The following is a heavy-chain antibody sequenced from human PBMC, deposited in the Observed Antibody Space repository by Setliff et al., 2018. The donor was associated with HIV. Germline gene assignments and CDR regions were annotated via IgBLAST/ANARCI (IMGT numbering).Heavy chain of an antibody. D-gene: IGHD3-22*01. CDR3: ARGLSFYDPGGFDY. CDR1: GGSISSYY. CDR2: IYTSGST. J-gene: IGHJ4*02. V-gene: IGHV4-4*09. Sequence: PSETLSLTCTVSGGSISSYYWSWIRQPPGKGLEWIGYIYTSGSTNYNPALKSRVTRSVDTSKNQFALKLSSVTAADTAVYYCARGLSFYDPGGFDYWGQGTLVTVSS.